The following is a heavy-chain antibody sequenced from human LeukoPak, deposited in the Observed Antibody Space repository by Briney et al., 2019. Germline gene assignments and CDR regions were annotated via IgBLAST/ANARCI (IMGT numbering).Heavy chain of an antibody. CDR2: IYPGDSDT. D-gene: IGHD3-10*01. CDR1: GYSFTSYW. CDR3: ATNTMFRGIHAFDI. V-gene: IGHV5-51*01. J-gene: IGHJ3*02. Sequence: GESLKISCKGSGYSFTSYWFGWVRQMPGKGLEWMGIIYPGDSDTRYSPSFQGQVTISADKSISTAYLQWSSLKASDSAMYYCATNTMFRGIHAFDIWGQGTMVTVSS.